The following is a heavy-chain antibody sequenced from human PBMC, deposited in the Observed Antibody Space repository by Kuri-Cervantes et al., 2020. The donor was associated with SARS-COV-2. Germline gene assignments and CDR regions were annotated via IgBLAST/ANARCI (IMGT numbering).Heavy chain of an antibody. CDR1: GVSLRSVNFY. V-gene: IGHV4-39*01. Sequence: GSLRLSCTVSGVSLRSVNFYWGWFRQPPGKGLEWLGSVYYNGDTYYNPSPKSRLTVSIVAAKRQFSLRLTSVTAADTAVYFCARPERQGEDAFDIWGQGKMVTVSS. CDR3: ARPERQGEDAFDI. J-gene: IGHJ3*02. D-gene: IGHD1-26*01. CDR2: VYYNGDT.